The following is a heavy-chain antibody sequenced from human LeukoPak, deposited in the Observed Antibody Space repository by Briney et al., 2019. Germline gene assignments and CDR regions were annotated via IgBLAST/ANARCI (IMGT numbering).Heavy chain of an antibody. CDR1: GFTFSRYV. CDR2: VGTAGDT. J-gene: IGHJ3*02. V-gene: IGHV3-13*01. Sequence: GWSLRLSCAASGFTFSRYVMHWVRQPTGKGLDWVSSVGTAGDTYYPASVKGRFTISRENAKNSFYLQMNSLTAGDTAVYYCARRDDSGGHYDAFDIWGQGTMVTVSS. CDR3: ARRDDSGGHYDAFDI. D-gene: IGHD3-22*01.